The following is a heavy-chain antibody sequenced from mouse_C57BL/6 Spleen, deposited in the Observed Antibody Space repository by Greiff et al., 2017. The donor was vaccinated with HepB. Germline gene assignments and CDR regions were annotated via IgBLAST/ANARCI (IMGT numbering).Heavy chain of an antibody. Sequence: VKLMESGPGLVQPSQSLSITCTVSGFSLTSYGVHWVRQSPGKGLEWLGVIWSGGSTDYNAAFISRLSISKNNSKSQVFFKMNSLQADDTAIYYCARWGTTVVATRAMDYWGQGTSVTVSS. J-gene: IGHJ4*01. D-gene: IGHD1-1*01. CDR1: GFSLTSYG. CDR2: IWSGGST. V-gene: IGHV2-2*01. CDR3: ARWGTTVVATRAMDY.